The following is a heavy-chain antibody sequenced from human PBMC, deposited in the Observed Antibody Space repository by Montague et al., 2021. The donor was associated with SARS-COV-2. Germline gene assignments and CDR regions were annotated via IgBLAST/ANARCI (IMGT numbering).Heavy chain of an antibody. CDR3: VREKAGGLRNVLDF. CDR2: IYHSGTT. CDR1: GFSIGSGDY. V-gene: IGHV4-38-2*02. J-gene: IGHJ3*01. Sequence: SETLSLTCTVSGFSIGSGDYWGWIRQPPGKGLEWIGSIYHSGTTYYNPSLQSRLTMSIDTSTNQFSLRLTSVTAADTAVFFCVREKAGGLRNVLDFWGQGTTVTVSS.